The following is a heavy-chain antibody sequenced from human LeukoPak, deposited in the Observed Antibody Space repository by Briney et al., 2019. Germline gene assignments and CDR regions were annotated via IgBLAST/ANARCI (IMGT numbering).Heavy chain of an antibody. CDR3: ARTITVAGKYYFDY. V-gene: IGHV4-34*01. CDR2: INHSGSI. CDR1: GGSFSGYY. Sequence: PSETLSLTCTVYGGSFSGYYWSWIRQPPGRGLEWIGEINHSGSINYNPSLKSRVTISVDTSKNQFSLTLSSVTAADTAVYYCARTITVAGKYYFDYWGQGTLVTVSS. D-gene: IGHD6-19*01. J-gene: IGHJ4*02.